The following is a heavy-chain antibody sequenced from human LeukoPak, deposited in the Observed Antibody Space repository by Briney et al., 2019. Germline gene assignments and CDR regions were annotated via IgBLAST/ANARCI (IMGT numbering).Heavy chain of an antibody. D-gene: IGHD3-10*01. V-gene: IGHV3-30*18. CDR3: AKDELYYGSGDNFDY. CDR1: GFTFSSYG. Sequence: PGGSLRLSCAASGFTFSSYGMHWVRQAPGKGLEWVAVISYDGSNKYYADSVKGRFTISRDNSKNTLYLQMNSLRAEDTAVYYCAKDELYYGSGDNFDYWGQGTLVTVSS. CDR2: ISYDGSNK. J-gene: IGHJ4*02.